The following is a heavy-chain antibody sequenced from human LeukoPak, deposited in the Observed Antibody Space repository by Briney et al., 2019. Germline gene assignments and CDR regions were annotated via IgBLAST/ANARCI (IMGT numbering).Heavy chain of an antibody. CDR2: INHSGST. CDR1: GGSFSGYY. Sequence: SETLSLTCAVYGGSFSGYYWSWIRQPPGKGLEWIGEINHSGSTNYNPSLKSRVTISVDTSKNQFSLKLSSVTAADTAVYYCARDVWFGTPGWFDPWGQGTLVTVSS. J-gene: IGHJ5*02. V-gene: IGHV4-34*01. D-gene: IGHD3-10*01. CDR3: ARDVWFGTPGWFDP.